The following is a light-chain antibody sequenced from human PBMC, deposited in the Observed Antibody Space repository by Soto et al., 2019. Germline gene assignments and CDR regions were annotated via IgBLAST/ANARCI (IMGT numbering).Light chain of an antibody. Sequence: AIQMTQSPSSLSASVGDRVTISCRASQGIGNALGWYQQKPGKPPKVLIYGASNLQSGVPSRFSGSGSGTKFTLTIASLQPDDFATYYCQQYETFSGTFGPGTKVDIK. V-gene: IGKV1-6*01. CDR3: QQYETFSGT. CDR2: GAS. J-gene: IGKJ1*01. CDR1: QGIGNA.